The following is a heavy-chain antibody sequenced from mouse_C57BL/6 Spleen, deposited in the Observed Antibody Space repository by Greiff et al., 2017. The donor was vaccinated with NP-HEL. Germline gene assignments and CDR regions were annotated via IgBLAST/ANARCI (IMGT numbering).Heavy chain of an antibody. D-gene: IGHD3-3*01. CDR1: GFTFSSYA. CDR3: ASRDGFAY. Sequence: EVMLVESGGGLVKPGGSLKLSCAASGFTFSSYAMSWVRQTPEKRLEWVATISDGGSYTYYPDNVKGRFTISRDNAKNNLYLQMSHLKSEDTAMYYCASRDGFAYWGQGTLVTVSA. J-gene: IGHJ3*01. V-gene: IGHV5-4*03. CDR2: ISDGGSYT.